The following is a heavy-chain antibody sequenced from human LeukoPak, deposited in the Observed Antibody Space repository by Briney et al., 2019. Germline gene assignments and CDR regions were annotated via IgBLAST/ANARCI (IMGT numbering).Heavy chain of an antibody. J-gene: IGHJ4*02. CDR3: ARVAVKGSGLRFRSTIFEY. Sequence: SEILSLNCAVYGGCFSAYYWSWIPQPPGKGREWIGEINHSGSTNYKPSLKSRVTISVDTSTNQFSLKLSSVTAADTAVYYCARVAVKGSGLRFRSTIFEYWGQGTLVSVSS. D-gene: IGHD6-19*01. CDR1: GGCFSAYY. CDR2: INHSGST. V-gene: IGHV4-34*01.